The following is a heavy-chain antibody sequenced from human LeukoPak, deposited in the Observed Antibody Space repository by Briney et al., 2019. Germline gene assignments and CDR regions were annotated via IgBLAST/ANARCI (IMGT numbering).Heavy chain of an antibody. V-gene: IGHV3-23*01. CDR3: ARDLRGAADY. CDR1: GFTFSSYA. CDR2: ISGTGGNT. Sequence: PGGSLRLSCAASGFTFSSYAMSWVRQAPGKGLEWVSGISGTGGNTYYADSVKGRFTISRDNSKNTLYLQMNSLRAGDMALYYCARDLRGAADYWGQGTLVTVSS. D-gene: IGHD1-26*01. J-gene: IGHJ4*02.